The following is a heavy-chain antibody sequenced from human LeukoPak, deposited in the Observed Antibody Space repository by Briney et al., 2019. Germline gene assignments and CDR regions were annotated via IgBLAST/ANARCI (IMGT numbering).Heavy chain of an antibody. CDR2: IKHDGSEE. V-gene: IGHV3-7*04. D-gene: IGHD3-22*01. Sequence: PGGSLRLSCTASGFTFSSYWMGWVRQAPGKGLEWVANIKHDGSEEYYVDSVKGRFTMSRDNPKNSLYLQMNSLRGEDTAVYYCARAYYDDSGYYYVYFDQWGQGTLVTVSS. CDR1: GFTFSSYW. J-gene: IGHJ4*02. CDR3: ARAYYDDSGYYYVYFDQ.